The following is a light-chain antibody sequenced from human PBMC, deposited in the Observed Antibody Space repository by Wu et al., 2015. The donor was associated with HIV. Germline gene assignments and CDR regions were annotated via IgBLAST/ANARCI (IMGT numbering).Light chain of an antibody. CDR3: QDREF. Sequence: EIVLTQSPGTLSLSPGERATLSCRASQSVSSSYLAWYQQKPGQPPRLLIYDASRRATGIPDRFVGSGSGTSFFLTINRLDPQDYAVYFCQDREFFGQGTKV. V-gene: IGKV3D-20*02. J-gene: IGKJ2*01. CDR2: DAS. CDR1: QSVSSSY.